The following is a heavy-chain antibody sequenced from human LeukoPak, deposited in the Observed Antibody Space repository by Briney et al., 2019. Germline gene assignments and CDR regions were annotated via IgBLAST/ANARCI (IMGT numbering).Heavy chain of an antibody. CDR2: IYYSGST. Sequence: SSETLSLTCTVSGGSISSSSYYWGWIRQPPGKGLEWIGSIYYSGSTYYNPSLKSRVTISVDTSKNQFSLKLSSVTAADTAVYYCARLSGYSYGPDYWGQRTLVTVSS. D-gene: IGHD5-18*01. V-gene: IGHV4-39*01. J-gene: IGHJ4*02. CDR1: GGSISSSSYY. CDR3: ARLSGYSYGPDY.